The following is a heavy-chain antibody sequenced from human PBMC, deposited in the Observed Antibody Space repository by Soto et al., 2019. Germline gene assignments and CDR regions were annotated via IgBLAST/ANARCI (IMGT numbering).Heavy chain of an antibody. CDR1: GFTFSSYA. V-gene: IGHV3-23*01. CDR3: ASSIAAAGYFDY. J-gene: IGHJ4*02. Sequence: GGSLRLSCAASGFTFSSYAMSWVRQAPGKGLEWVSAISGSGGSTYYADSVKGRFTISRDNSKNTLYLQMNSLRAEDTAVYYCASSIAAAGYFDYWGQGTLVPVSS. CDR2: ISGSGGST. D-gene: IGHD6-13*01.